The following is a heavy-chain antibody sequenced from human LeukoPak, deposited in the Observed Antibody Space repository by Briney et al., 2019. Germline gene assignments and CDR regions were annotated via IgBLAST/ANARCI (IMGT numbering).Heavy chain of an antibody. CDR3: ARGCSSTTCSWPFDY. CDR1: GYTFTSYD. D-gene: IGHD2-2*01. J-gene: IGHJ4*02. CDR2: MSPNSGNT. V-gene: IGHV1-8*01. Sequence: PSASVKVSCMASGYTFTSYDIHWVRQATGQGLEWMGWMSPNSGNTVYAQKFQGRVAMTRNTSISTAYMELSSLSSEDTAVYYCARGCSSTTCSWPFDYWGQGTLVTVSS.